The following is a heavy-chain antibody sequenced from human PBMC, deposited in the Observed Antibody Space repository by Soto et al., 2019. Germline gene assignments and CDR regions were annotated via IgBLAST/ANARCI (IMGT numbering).Heavy chain of an antibody. J-gene: IGHJ1*01. V-gene: IGHV3-30-3*01. Sequence: QVQLVESGGGVVQPGRSLRLSCAASGFTFSTYAMYWVRQAPGKGLEWVAVISYDGSNKYYADSVKGRFTISIDNSKNTLYLQMDSLRAEDTAVYYCSSEQHWGQGTLVIVSA. CDR1: GFTFSTYA. CDR2: ISYDGSNK. CDR3: SSEQH.